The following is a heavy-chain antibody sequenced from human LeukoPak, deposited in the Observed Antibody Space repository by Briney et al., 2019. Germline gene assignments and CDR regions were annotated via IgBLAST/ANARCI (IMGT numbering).Heavy chain of an antibody. CDR1: GGSISTSSYY. J-gene: IGHJ6*03. Sequence: SETLSLTCTVSGGSISTSSYYWGWVRQPPGKGLEWIGNIFYSGSTYYSPSLKSRVTISVDTSKNQFSLRLSSVTAADTAVYYCARHQEAMVRGVLYYMDVWGKGTTVTISS. D-gene: IGHD3-10*01. V-gene: IGHV4-39*01. CDR3: ARHQEAMVRGVLYYMDV. CDR2: IFYSGST.